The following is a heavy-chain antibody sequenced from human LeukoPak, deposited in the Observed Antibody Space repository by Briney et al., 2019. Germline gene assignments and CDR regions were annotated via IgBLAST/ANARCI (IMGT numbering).Heavy chain of an antibody. CDR3: ARARYYYDSSGTWYLDY. D-gene: IGHD3-22*01. Sequence: SVKVSCKASGGTFSSYAISWVRQAPGQGLEWMGGIIPIFGTANYAQKFQGRVTTTADESTSTAYMELSSLRSEDTAVYYCARARYYYDSSGTWYLDYWGQGTLVTVSS. J-gene: IGHJ4*02. CDR2: IIPIFGTA. V-gene: IGHV1-69*13. CDR1: GGTFSSYA.